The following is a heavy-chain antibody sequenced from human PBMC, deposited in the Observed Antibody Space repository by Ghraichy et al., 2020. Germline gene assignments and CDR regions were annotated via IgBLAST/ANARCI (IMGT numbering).Heavy chain of an antibody. CDR3: ARAYCSGGVCPNAFNI. CDR2: IFYSGST. CDR1: GGSISSSGNY. D-gene: IGHD2-8*02. J-gene: IGHJ3*02. V-gene: IGHV4-39*01. Sequence: TLSLTCTVSGGSISSSGNYWGWIRQPPGKGLEWIGSIFYSGSTYYNPSLGSRVTISGDTSKKQFSLKLISVTAADMAVYYCARAYCSGGVCPNAFNIWGQGTMVTVSS.